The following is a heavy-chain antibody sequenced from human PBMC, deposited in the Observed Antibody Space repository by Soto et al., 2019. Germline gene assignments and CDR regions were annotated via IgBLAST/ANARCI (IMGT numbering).Heavy chain of an antibody. CDR2: ISYDGSNK. V-gene: IGHV3-30*18. CDR3: AKAQTTVADEYVDNFDY. Sequence: GGSLRLSCAASGFTFSSYGMHWVRQAPGKGLEWVAVISYDGSNKYYADSVKGRFTISRDNSKNTLYLQMNSLRAEDTAVYYCAKAQTTVADEYVDNFDYWGQGTLVTVSS. J-gene: IGHJ4*02. D-gene: IGHD4-17*01. CDR1: GFTFSSYG.